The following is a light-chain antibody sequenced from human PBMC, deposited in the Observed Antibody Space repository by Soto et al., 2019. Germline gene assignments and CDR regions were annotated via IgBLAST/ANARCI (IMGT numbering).Light chain of an antibody. V-gene: IGLV1-40*01. CDR3: QSYDNSLSGSRV. CDR2: ANS. CDR1: SSNFGAGYD. J-gene: IGLJ3*02. Sequence: QFVLTQPPSVSGAPGQTVTISCSGTSSNFGAGYDAHWYQQLPGTAPKLLIYANSNRPSGVPDRFSGSKSGTSASLAITGLQAEDEADYYCQSYDNSLSGSRVFGGGTKLTVL.